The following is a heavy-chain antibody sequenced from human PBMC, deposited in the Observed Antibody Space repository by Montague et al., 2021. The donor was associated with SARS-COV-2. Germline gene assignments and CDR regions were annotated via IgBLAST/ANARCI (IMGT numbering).Heavy chain of an antibody. V-gene: IGHV4-34*01. CDR1: GASFSGNY. D-gene: IGHD4-17*01. J-gene: IGHJ4*01. CDR2: VNSCGST. Sequence: SETLSLTCTVSGASFSGNYYSWLRQSPGKGLEWMGEVNSCGSTNXNPSYKSRVAISVDTSKNQFSLSLRSLTAADTATYFCARSHYGDYFDFWGHGTQVTVSS. CDR3: ARSHYGDYFDF.